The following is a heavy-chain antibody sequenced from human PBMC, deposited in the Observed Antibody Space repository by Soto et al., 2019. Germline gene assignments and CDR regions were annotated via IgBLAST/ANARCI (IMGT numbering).Heavy chain of an antibody. D-gene: IGHD6-6*01. J-gene: IGHJ6*03. V-gene: IGHV3-64*01. CDR3: ARRARPDFYHMDV. Sequence: EVQLAESGGGLAQPGGSLRLSCAASGFTLSGYAMDWVRQAPGKGLEYVSGISSNGVSTYYANSVQGRFTISRDNSKNTVYLQMGSLRPEDMAVYYCARRARPDFYHMDVWGKGTTVTVS. CDR2: ISSNGVST. CDR1: GFTLSGYA.